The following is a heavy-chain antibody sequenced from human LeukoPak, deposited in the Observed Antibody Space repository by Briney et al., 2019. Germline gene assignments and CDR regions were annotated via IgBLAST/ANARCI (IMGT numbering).Heavy chain of an antibody. CDR1: GYTFTGYY. D-gene: IGHD6-13*01. CDR2: INPNSGGT. V-gene: IGHV1-2*06. Sequence: ASVKVSFKASGYTFTGYYMHWVRQAPGQGLEWMGRINPNSGGTNYAQKFQGRVTMTRDTSISTAYMELSRLRSDDTAVYYCARARRIAAAGTDLGWFDPWGQGTLVTVSS. J-gene: IGHJ5*02. CDR3: ARARRIAAAGTDLGWFDP.